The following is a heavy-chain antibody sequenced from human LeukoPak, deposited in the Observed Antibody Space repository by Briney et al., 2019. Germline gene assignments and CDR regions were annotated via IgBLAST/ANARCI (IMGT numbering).Heavy chain of an antibody. CDR3: ARVGSPDSENSGWKLFFDY. CDR2: ISAYNGDT. V-gene: IGHV1-18*01. Sequence: GASVTVSCTASGYRFSNYGITWVRQAPGQGLECMGWISAYNGDTNYAQNFQGRLTMTTDTSTNTAYMELRSLRSDDTAVYYCARVGSPDSENSGWKLFFDYWGQGTLVTVSS. J-gene: IGHJ4*02. D-gene: IGHD6-19*01. CDR1: GYRFSNYG.